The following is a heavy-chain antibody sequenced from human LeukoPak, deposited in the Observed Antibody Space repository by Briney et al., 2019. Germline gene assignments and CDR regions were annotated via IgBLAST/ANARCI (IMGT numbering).Heavy chain of an antibody. D-gene: IGHD3-10*01. J-gene: IGHJ4*02. V-gene: IGHV5-51*01. CDR1: GYSFTSYW. Sequence: GESLKISCKGSGYSFTSYWIGWVRQMPGKGLEWMGIIYPGDSDTRYSPSFQGQVTISADKSISTAYLQWSSLKASDTAMYYCARARGSGSYSSYIPGYWGQGTLVTVSS. CDR3: ARARGSGSYSSYIPGY. CDR2: IYPGDSDT.